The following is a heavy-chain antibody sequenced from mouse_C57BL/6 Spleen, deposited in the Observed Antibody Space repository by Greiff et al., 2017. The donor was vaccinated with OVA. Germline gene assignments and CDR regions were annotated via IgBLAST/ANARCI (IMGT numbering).Heavy chain of an antibody. CDR1: GFSLSTSGMG. V-gene: IGHV8-12*01. Sequence: QVTLKVSGPGILQSSQTLSLTCSFSGFSLSTSGMGVSWIRQPSGKGLEWLAHIYWDDDKRYNPSLKSRLTISKDTSRNQVFLKITSVDTADTATYYCARRNYSNYYFDYWGQGTTLTVSS. CDR3: ARRNYSNYYFDY. D-gene: IGHD2-5*01. CDR2: IYWDDDK. J-gene: IGHJ2*01.